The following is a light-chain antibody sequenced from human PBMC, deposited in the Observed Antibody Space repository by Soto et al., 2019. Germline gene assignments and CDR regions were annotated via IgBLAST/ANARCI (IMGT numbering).Light chain of an antibody. CDR2: GAS. Sequence: EIVMTQSQATLSLSPGERVTLSCGASKSVTSNLAWYQQRPGQAPRLFLDGASNRATGSPARFSGSGSGTEFTLTSSSLQYEDFAVEYCQQYKNWPRTFGQGTKVDIK. J-gene: IGKJ1*01. CDR3: QQYKNWPRT. CDR1: KSVTSN. V-gene: IGKV3-15*01.